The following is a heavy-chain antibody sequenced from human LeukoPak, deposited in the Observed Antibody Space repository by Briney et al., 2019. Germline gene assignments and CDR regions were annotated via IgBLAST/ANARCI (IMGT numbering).Heavy chain of an antibody. Sequence: PGGSLRLSCAASGFTFDDYSMHWVRQAPGKGLEWVSLISWDGGSTYYADSVKGRFTVSRDNSKNTLYLQMNSLRAEDTALYYCATSARTYIGSSLDYWGQGTLVTVSS. CDR2: ISWDGGST. CDR3: ATSARTYIGSSLDY. CDR1: GFTFDDYS. J-gene: IGHJ4*02. D-gene: IGHD2-15*01. V-gene: IGHV3-43*01.